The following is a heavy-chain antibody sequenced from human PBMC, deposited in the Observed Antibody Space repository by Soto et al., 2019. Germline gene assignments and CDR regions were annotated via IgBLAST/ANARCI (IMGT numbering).Heavy chain of an antibody. J-gene: IGHJ4*02. V-gene: IGHV3-23*01. Sequence: EVQLLESGGGLVQPGGSLRLSCAASGFTFSSYAMSWVRQAPGKGLEWVSAISGSGGSTYYADSVKGRFTISRDNCKNTLDLQMNSRRAEDTAVYYCAKGDFWLNVDTAMGTEDYWGQGTLVTVSS. CDR2: ISGSGGST. CDR1: GFTFSSYA. CDR3: AKGDFWLNVDTAMGTEDY. D-gene: IGHD5-18*01.